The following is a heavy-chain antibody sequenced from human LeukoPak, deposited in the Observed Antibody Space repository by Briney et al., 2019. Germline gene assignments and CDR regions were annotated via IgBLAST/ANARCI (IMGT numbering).Heavy chain of an antibody. V-gene: IGHV4-4*07. CDR1: GGSISSYY. D-gene: IGHD2-2*02. CDR2: MYNSGST. J-gene: IGHJ6*04. CDR3: ARELQLGYCSSTSCYTPGMDV. Sequence: NSSETLSLTCTVSGGSISSYYWSWIRQPAGKGLEWIGRMYNSGSTNYNPSLKSRVTMSEDTSKNQFSLRLSSVTAADTAVYYCARELQLGYCSSTSCYTPGMDVWGKGTTVTVSS.